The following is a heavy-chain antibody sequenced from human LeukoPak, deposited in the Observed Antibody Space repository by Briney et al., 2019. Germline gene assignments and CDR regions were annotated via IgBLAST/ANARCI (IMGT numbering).Heavy chain of an antibody. CDR3: AKGGYCSGGSCYFDY. V-gene: IGHV3-20*04. J-gene: IGHJ4*02. D-gene: IGHD2-15*01. Sequence: SGGSLRLSCAASGFTFDDYGMSWVRQAPGKGLEWVSGINWNGGSTGYAASVKGRFTISRDNAKNSLYLQMNSLRAEDTALYYCAKGGYCSGGSCYFDYWGQGTLVTVSS. CDR1: GFTFDDYG. CDR2: INWNGGST.